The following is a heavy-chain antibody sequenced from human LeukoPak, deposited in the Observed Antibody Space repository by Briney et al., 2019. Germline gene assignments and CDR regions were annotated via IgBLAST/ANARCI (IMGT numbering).Heavy chain of an antibody. Sequence: ASVKVSCKASGYTFTSYDINWVRQATGQGLEWMGWMNPNSGNTGYAQKFQSRVTITRNTSISTAYMELSSLRSEDTAVYYCARVSRIQLQYYFDYWGQGTLVTVSS. J-gene: IGHJ4*02. V-gene: IGHV1-8*03. CDR1: GYTFTSYD. CDR2: MNPNSGNT. CDR3: ARVSRIQLQYYFDY. D-gene: IGHD5-18*01.